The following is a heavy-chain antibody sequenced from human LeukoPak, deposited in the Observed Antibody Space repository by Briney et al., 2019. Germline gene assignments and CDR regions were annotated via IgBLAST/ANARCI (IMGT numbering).Heavy chain of an antibody. V-gene: IGHV3-7*01. CDR2: IKQDGSEK. CDR3: ASYSNYVHYFDY. J-gene: IGHJ4*02. CDR1: GFTFSSYG. Sequence: GGSLRLSCAASGFTFSSYGMHWVRQAPGKGLEWVANIKQDGSEKYYVDSVKGRFTISRDNAKNSLYLQMNSLRAEDTAVYYCASYSNYVHYFDYWGQGTLVTVSS. D-gene: IGHD4-11*01.